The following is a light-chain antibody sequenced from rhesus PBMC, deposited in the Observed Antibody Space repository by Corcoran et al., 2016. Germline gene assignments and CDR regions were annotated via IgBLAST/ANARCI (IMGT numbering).Light chain of an antibody. CDR3: CSYTTSSTYI. V-gene: IGLV2S7*01. Sequence: QAAPTQPPSVSGSHGQAVTISCTGTSSVVGGYNYVSWYQQHPGKAPKLMIYGVSKRPSGVSDRFSGSKSGNTASLTISGLQAEDEADYYRCSYTTSSTYIFGAGTRLTVL. CDR1: SSVVGGYNY. J-gene: IGLJ1*01. CDR2: GVS.